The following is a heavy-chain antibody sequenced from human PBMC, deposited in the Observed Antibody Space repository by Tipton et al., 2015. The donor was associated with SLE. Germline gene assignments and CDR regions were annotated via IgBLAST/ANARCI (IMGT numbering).Heavy chain of an antibody. Sequence: RSLRLSCVVSGFTFSNYGMHWVRQAPGKGLECVAVIWHDGSIKSYANSVKGRFSISRDDSKNTSYLEMTSLSVDDTGIYYCARAGAVLTSHFDYWGQGTLVTVSS. CDR3: ARAGAVLTSHFDY. J-gene: IGHJ4*02. CDR1: GFTFSNYG. D-gene: IGHD1-26*01. V-gene: IGHV3-33*01. CDR2: IWHDGSIK.